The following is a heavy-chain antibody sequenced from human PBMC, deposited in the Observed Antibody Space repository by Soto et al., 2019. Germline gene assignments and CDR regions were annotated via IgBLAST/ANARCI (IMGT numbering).Heavy chain of an antibody. V-gene: IGHV4-59*12. J-gene: IGHJ3*02. CDR1: GGSICSYY. CDR3: ARGAHDAFDI. Sequence: ETLSITCTVSGGSICSYYWSGIRQPPGKGLEWIGYIYYSGSTNYNPSLKSRVTISVDTSKNTVYLQMNSLRAEDTAVYYCARGAHDAFDIWGQGTMVTVSS. CDR2: IYYSGST.